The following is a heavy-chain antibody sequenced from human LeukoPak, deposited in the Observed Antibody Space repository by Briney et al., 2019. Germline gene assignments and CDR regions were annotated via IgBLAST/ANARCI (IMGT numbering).Heavy chain of an antibody. CDR3: AGGGGSYGDV. J-gene: IGHJ3*01. D-gene: IGHD1-26*01. Sequence: ASVKVSCKATGYTFTGYYMHWVRQAPGHGLDWMGRVNPYAGGANYAQKFQGRVTLSRDTSVSTVYMELSSLTSDDTAVYYRAGGGGSYGDVWGQGTMVTISS. V-gene: IGHV1-2*06. CDR1: GYTFTGYY. CDR2: VNPYAGGA.